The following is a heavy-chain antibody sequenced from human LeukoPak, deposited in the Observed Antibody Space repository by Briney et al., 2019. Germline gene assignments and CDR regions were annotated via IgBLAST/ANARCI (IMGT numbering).Heavy chain of an antibody. D-gene: IGHD3-10*01. V-gene: IGHV3-33*01. CDR2: IWYDGSNN. J-gene: IGHJ6*02. Sequence: GGSLRLSCAASGFTFSSYGMHWVRQAPGKGLEWVAVIWYDGSNNYYADSVKGRFTISRDNSKNTLYLQMNSLRAEDTAVYYCARDLWFGEAPGMDVWGQGTTVTVSS. CDR3: ARDLWFGEAPGMDV. CDR1: GFTFSSYG.